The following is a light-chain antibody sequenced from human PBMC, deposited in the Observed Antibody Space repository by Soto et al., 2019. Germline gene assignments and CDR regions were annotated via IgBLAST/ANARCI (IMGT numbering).Light chain of an antibody. CDR3: QQRSNWPST. Sequence: EIVLTPSPATLSLSPGERATLSCRASPSVSSYLAWYQQKPGQAHRLLIYDASNRATGIPARFSGSGSGTDFTLTISSLEPEDFAVYYCQQRSNWPSTFGGGTKVEIK. CDR2: DAS. V-gene: IGKV3-11*01. CDR1: PSVSSY. J-gene: IGKJ4*01.